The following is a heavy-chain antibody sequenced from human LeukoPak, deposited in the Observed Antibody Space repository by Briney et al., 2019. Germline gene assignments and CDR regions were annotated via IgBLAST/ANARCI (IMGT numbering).Heavy chain of an antibody. J-gene: IGHJ4*02. CDR2: ITSSSSTI. CDR1: GFTFSTYS. D-gene: IGHD3-3*01. Sequence: SGGSLRLSCAASGFTFSTYSMNWVRQAPGKGLEWVSYITSSSSTIYYADSVKGRFTISRDNAKNSLYLQMNSLRVEDTAVYYCARDFGVVITWLGYWGQGTLVTVSS. CDR3: ARDFGVVITWLGY. V-gene: IGHV3-48*01.